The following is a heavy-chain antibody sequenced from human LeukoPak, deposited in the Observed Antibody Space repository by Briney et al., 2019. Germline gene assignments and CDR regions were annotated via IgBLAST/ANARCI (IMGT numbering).Heavy chain of an antibody. J-gene: IGHJ5*02. V-gene: IGHV3-7*01. CDR2: IKQDGSEK. CDR3: ASERSGGSCYECWCDP. Sequence: GGSLRLSCAASGFTFSSYWMSWVRQAPGKGLQWVADIKQDGSEKYYVDSVKGRFTISRDNAKNSLYLQMNSLRAEDTAVYHCASERSGGSCYECWCDPWGQGTLVTVSS. CDR1: GFTFSSYW. D-gene: IGHD2-15*01.